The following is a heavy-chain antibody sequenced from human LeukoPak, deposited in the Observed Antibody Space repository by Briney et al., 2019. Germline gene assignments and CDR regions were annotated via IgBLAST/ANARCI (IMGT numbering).Heavy chain of an antibody. CDR3: ERASRGYYYYGMDV. Sequence: KTSETLSLTCTVAGGSISSYYWSWIRQPPGKGLEWIGYIYYSGSTNYNPSLKSRVTISVGTSKNQFSLKLSSVTAADTAVYYCERASRGYYYYGMDVWGQGTTVTVSS. CDR2: IYYSGST. V-gene: IGHV4-59*01. CDR1: GGSISSYY. D-gene: IGHD3-10*01. J-gene: IGHJ6*02.